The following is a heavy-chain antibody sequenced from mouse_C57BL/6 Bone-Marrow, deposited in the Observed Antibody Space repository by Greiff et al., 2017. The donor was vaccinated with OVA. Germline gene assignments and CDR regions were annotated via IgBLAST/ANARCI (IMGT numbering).Heavy chain of an antibody. CDR2: IYPGDGDT. J-gene: IGHJ1*03. Sequence: VQLQQSGAELVKPGASVKISCKASGYAFSSYWMNWVKQRPGKGLEWIGQIYPGDGDTNYNGKFKGKATLTADKSSSTAYMQLSSLTSEDSAVYFCARSEEDGNYSWYFDVWGTGTTVTVSS. CDR3: ARSEEDGNYSWYFDV. CDR1: GYAFSSYW. D-gene: IGHD2-1*01. V-gene: IGHV1-80*01.